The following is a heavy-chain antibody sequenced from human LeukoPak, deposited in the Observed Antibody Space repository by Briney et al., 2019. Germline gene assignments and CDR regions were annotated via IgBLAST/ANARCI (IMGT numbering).Heavy chain of an antibody. D-gene: IGHD3-16*01. CDR3: ARDRALGSGKYYFDY. CDR1: GGSISSSSYY. Sequence: SETLSLTCTVSGGSISSSSYYWGWIRQPPGKGLEWIGSIYYSGSTYYNPSLKSRVTISVDTSKNQFSLKLSSVTAADTAVYYCARDRALGSGKYYFDYWGQGTLVTVSA. CDR2: IYYSGST. V-gene: IGHV4-39*07. J-gene: IGHJ4*02.